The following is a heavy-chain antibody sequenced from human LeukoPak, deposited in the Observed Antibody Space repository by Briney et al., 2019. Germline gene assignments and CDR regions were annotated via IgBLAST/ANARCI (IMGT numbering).Heavy chain of an antibody. J-gene: IGHJ6*03. CDR2: IRYDGSNE. V-gene: IGHV3-30*02. CDR3: AKPRDSILYYYYYMDV. D-gene: IGHD2-21*02. CDR1: GFTFSSYG. Sequence: GGSLRLSCAASGFTFSSYGVHWVRQAPGKGLEWVAFIRYDGSNEYYADSVKGRFTISRDNSKNTLYLQMNSLRAEDTAVYYCAKPRDSILYYYYYMDVWGKGTTVTVSS.